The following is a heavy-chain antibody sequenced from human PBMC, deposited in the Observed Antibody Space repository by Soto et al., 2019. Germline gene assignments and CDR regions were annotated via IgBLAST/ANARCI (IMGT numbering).Heavy chain of an antibody. CDR1: GGSFSGYY. D-gene: IGHD3-22*01. V-gene: IGHV4-34*01. CDR2: INHSGST. CDR3: ARGGVSGYYDY. J-gene: IGHJ4*02. Sequence: QVQLQQWGAGLLKPSETLSLTCAVYGGSFSGYYWSWIRQPPGKGLEWIGEINHSGSTNYNPSLKSRVTISVDTSKNPFSLKLSSVTAADTAVYNCARGGVSGYYDYWGQGPLVSVSS.